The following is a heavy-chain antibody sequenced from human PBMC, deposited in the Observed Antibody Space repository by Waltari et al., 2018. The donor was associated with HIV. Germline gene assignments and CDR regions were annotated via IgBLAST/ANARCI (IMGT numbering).Heavy chain of an antibody. D-gene: IGHD5-18*01. CDR2: IIPIFGTS. CDR1: GGTFSSYA. V-gene: IGHV1-69*01. CDR3: ARGLNTAGLKGYFDY. Sequence: QVQLVQSGAEVKQPGSSVKVSCKASGGTFSSYALIWVRAAAGQGLEWMGGIIPIFGTSNYAQEFQGRVTITADESTSTAYMELSSLRSEDTAVYYCARGLNTAGLKGYFDYWGQGTLVTVSS. J-gene: IGHJ4*02.